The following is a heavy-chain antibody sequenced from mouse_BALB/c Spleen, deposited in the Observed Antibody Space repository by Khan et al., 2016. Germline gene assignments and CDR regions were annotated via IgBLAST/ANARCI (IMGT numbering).Heavy chain of an antibody. CDR2: IRSKSNNYAT. D-gene: IGHD1-1*01. V-gene: IGHV10-1*02. CDR3: VRHYYGRNWYFDV. CDR1: GFTFNTYA. J-gene: IGHJ1*01. Sequence: EVQLVESGGGLVQPKGSLKLSCAASGFTFNTYAMNWVRQAPRKGLEWVARIRSKSNNYATYYADSVKDRITISRDDSQSMLYLQMNNLKTEDTAMYYCVRHYYGRNWYFDVWGAGTTVTVSS.